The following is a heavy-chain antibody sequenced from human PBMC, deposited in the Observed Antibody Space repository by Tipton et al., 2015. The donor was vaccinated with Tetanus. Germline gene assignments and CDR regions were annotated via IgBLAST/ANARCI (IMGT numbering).Heavy chain of an antibody. J-gene: IGHJ4*02. D-gene: IGHD3-22*01. CDR2: IYYRGET. Sequence: GLVKPSKTLSLTCTVSGGSISGYYWTWMRQPPGKGLEWLGYIYYRGETNYNPSVSSRLTISLDTSKNQVSLRLTSVTAADTAVYFCARIRYYPDSSAFLSDYWGRGIRVTVSS. CDR3: ARIRYYPDSSAFLSDY. CDR1: GGSISGYY. V-gene: IGHV4-59*01.